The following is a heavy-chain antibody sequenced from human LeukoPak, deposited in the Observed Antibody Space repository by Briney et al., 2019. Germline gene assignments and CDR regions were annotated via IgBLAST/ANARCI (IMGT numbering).Heavy chain of an antibody. D-gene: IGHD3-3*01. CDR1: GGSFSGYY. CDR3: ARGLVLRFLEWSNAFDI. V-gene: IGHV4-34*01. Sequence: SETLSLTCAVYGGSFSGYYWSWIRQPPGKGLEWIGGINHSGSTNYNPSLKSRVTISVDTSKNQFSLKLSSVTAADTAVYYCARGLVLRFLEWSNAFDIWGQGTMVTVSS. CDR2: INHSGST. J-gene: IGHJ3*02.